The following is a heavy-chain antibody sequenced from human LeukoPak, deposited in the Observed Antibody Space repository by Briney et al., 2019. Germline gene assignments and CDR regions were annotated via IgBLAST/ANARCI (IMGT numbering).Heavy chain of an antibody. CDR1: GFTFSSYW. CDR3: ARGSSSYYDSSGYSLAYDY. D-gene: IGHD3-22*01. Sequence: PGGSLRLSCAASGFTFSSYWMHWVRQAPGKGLVLVSRINSDGSSTSYADSVKGRFTISRDNAKHTLYMQLNSLRAEDTAVYYCARGSSSYYDSSGYSLAYDYWGQGTLVTVSS. V-gene: IGHV3-74*01. J-gene: IGHJ4*02. CDR2: INSDGSST.